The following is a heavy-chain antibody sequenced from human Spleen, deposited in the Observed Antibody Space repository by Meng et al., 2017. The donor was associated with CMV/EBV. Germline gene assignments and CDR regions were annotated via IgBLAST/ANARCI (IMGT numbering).Heavy chain of an antibody. V-gene: IGHV3-21*01. Sequence: GESLKISCAASGFTFSSYSMNWVRQAPGKGLEWVSSISSSSSSYIYYADSVKGRFTISRDNAKNSLYLQMNSLRAEDTAVYYCTTDYGLYWGQGTLVTVSS. CDR3: TTDYGLY. CDR1: GFTFSSYS. J-gene: IGHJ4*02. D-gene: IGHD3-10*01. CDR2: ISSSSSSYI.